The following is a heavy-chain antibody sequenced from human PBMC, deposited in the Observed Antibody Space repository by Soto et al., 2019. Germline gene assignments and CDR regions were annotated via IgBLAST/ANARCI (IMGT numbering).Heavy chain of an antibody. J-gene: IGHJ4*02. CDR3: AKTPGVITGMTSSDH. Sequence: QPGGSLRLSCAASGFPFSSYAMSWVRQAPGKGLEWVSAISVSGASTYDADSVKGRFTISRDNSNNTLYLQMNSLRAEDTAVYYCAKTPGVITGMTSSDHSVQGPSVTVSS. CDR2: ISVSGAST. D-gene: IGHD7-27*01. V-gene: IGHV3-23*01. CDR1: GFPFSSYA.